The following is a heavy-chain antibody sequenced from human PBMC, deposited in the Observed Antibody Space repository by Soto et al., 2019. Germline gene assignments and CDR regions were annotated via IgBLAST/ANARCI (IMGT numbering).Heavy chain of an antibody. CDR1: GYSFTGYW. CDR2: IYPGDSDT. D-gene: IGHD3-3*01. J-gene: IGHJ5*02. V-gene: IGHV5-51*01. CDR3: ARGGRYLEWFPWFDP. Sequence: PGESLKISCQGSGYSFTGYWIGWVRQMSGEGLEWMGIIYPGDSDTRYSPSFQGQVTISADKSLSTAYLQWSSLTSEDTAVYYCARGGRYLEWFPWFDPWGQGTLVTVSS.